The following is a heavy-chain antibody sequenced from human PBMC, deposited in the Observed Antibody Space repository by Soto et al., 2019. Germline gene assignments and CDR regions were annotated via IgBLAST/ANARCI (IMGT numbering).Heavy chain of an antibody. CDR3: ARGGYYDSSGARNYHYYGMDV. D-gene: IGHD3-22*01. CDR1: GYSFSSYG. J-gene: IGHJ6*02. CDR2: ISPYNDDT. V-gene: IGHV1-18*01. Sequence: QAQLVQSGAEVKKPGASVKVSCKASGYSFSSYGITWVRQAPGQGLEWLGWISPYNDDTKYAQRLQGRGTMTTDTSTRTAYMDIRGLRSDDTSIYYCARGGYYDSSGARNYHYYGMDVWGQGTTVTVSS.